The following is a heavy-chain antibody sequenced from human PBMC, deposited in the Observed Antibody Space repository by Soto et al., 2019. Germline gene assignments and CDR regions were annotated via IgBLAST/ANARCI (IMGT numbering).Heavy chain of an antibody. J-gene: IGHJ5*02. D-gene: IGHD6-13*01. CDR2: IIPIFGTA. Sequence: SVKVSCKASGGTFSSYAISWVRQAPGQGLEWMGGIIPIFGTANYAQKFQGRVTITADESTSTAYMELSSLRSEDTAVYYCARDYVAAAGTGGWLDPWGQGTLVTVSS. CDR1: GGTFSSYA. V-gene: IGHV1-69*13. CDR3: ARDYVAAAGTGGWLDP.